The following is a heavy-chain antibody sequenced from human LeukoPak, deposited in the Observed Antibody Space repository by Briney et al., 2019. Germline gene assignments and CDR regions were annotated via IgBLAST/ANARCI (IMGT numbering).Heavy chain of an antibody. Sequence: SQTLSLTCAISGDSVSSNSAAWNWIRQSPSRGLEWLGRTYYRSKWYNDYAVSVKSRITINPDTSKNQFSLQLNSVTPEDTAVYYCARLQIEQQLSPEGWFDPWGQGTLVTVSS. D-gene: IGHD6-13*01. J-gene: IGHJ5*02. CDR1: GDSVSSNSAA. V-gene: IGHV6-1*01. CDR3: ARLQIEQQLSPEGWFDP. CDR2: TYYRSKWYN.